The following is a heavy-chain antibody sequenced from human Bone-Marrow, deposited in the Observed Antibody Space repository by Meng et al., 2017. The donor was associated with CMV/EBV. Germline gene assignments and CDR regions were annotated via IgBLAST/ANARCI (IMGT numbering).Heavy chain of an antibody. J-gene: IGHJ6*02. D-gene: IGHD2-2*01. CDR1: GFTFSSYA. Sequence: GGSLRLSCAASGFTFSSYAMSWVRQAPGKGLEWVSAISGSGGSTYYADSVKGRFTISRDNSKNTLYLQMNSLRAEDTAVYYCARGDIVVVSACIPPNGRGDYYYYGMDVWGQGTTVTVSS. V-gene: IGHV3-23*01. CDR3: ARGDIVVVSACIPPNGRGDYYYYGMDV. CDR2: ISGSGGST.